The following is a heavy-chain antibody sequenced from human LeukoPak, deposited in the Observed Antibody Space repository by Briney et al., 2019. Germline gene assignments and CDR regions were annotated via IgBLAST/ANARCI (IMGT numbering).Heavy chain of an antibody. D-gene: IGHD2-15*01. Sequence: SETLSLTCTVSGYSISSGYYWGWIRQPPGKWLEWIGSIYHSGSPYYNPSLKSRVTISIDTPKNQFSLKPSSVTAADPAVYFCARNSCSGGSCYDNRGYFDYWGQGTLVTVSS. CDR2: IYHSGSP. CDR3: ARNSCSGGSCYDNRGYFDY. V-gene: IGHV4-38-2*02. CDR1: GYSISSGYY. J-gene: IGHJ4*02.